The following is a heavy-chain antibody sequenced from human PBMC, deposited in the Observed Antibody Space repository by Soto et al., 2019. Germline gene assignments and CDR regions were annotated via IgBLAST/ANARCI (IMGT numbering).Heavy chain of an antibody. CDR1: GGTFSSYA. V-gene: IGHV1-69*13. D-gene: IGHD1-1*01. CDR2: IIPIFGTA. CDR3: AREWRTPDAPLEYYYYYYGMDV. J-gene: IGHJ6*02. Sequence: SVKVSCKASGGTFSSYAISWVRQAPGQGLEWMGGIIPIFGTANYAQKFQGRVTITADESTSTAYIELSSLRSEDTAEYYCAREWRTPDAPLEYYYYYYGMDVWGQGTTVTVSS.